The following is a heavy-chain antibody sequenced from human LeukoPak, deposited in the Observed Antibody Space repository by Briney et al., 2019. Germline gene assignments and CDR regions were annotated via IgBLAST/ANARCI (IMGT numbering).Heavy chain of an antibody. J-gene: IGHJ5*02. D-gene: IGHD3-3*01. CDR3: ARVLSLITIFGVVTPEGFDP. CDR1: GGSFSGYY. CDR2: INHSGST. V-gene: IGHV4-34*01. Sequence: SETLSLTCAVYGGSFSGYYWSWIRQPPGKGLEWIGEINHSGSTNYNPSLKSRVTISVDRSKNQFSLKLSSVTAADTAVYYCARVLSLITIFGVVTPEGFDPWGQGTLVTVSS.